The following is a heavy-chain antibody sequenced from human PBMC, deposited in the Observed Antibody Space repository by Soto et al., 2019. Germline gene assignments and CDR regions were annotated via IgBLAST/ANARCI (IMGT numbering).Heavy chain of an antibody. CDR2: ISSNGGST. V-gene: IGHV3-64*01. CDR3: ARGCRSTSCDAVAFDI. J-gene: IGHJ3*02. CDR1: GFTFRSYA. Sequence: EVQLVESGGGLVQPGGSLRLSCAASGFTFRSYAMHWVRQAPGKGLEYVSAISSNGGSTYYANSVKGRFTISRDNSKNTLYLQMGSLRAEDMAVHYCARGCRSTSCDAVAFDIWGQGTMVTVSS. D-gene: IGHD2-2*01.